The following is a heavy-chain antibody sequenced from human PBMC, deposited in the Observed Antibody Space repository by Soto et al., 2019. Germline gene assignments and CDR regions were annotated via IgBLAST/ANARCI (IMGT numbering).Heavy chain of an antibody. CDR3: AGFVRYCSATTCSTRADV. J-gene: IGHJ6*02. V-gene: IGHV4-61*01. CDR2: IYSGGST. D-gene: IGHD2-2*01. CDR1: GGFVNSDTHS. Sequence: QVQLQESGPGLVKPSETLSLTCPGSGGFVNSDTHSWSWIRQTPGQPLEWIGFIYSGGSTTNPSLRSRVTMSVDTSKNQFSLKLRSVIVADTAVYYCAGFVRYCSATTCSTRADVWGQGITVTVSS.